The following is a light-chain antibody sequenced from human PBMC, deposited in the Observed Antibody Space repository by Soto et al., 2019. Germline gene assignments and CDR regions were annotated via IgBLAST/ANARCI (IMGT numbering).Light chain of an antibody. CDR3: QHYYGTSPIS. Sequence: EIVLTQSPGTLSLSLGERATLSCRASQSVSSSYLAWYQQKPGQAPRLLIYGASTRATGIPARFSGSGSGTEFTLTISRMEPEDFALYYCQHYYGTSPISFGQGTRMEIK. J-gene: IGKJ5*01. CDR1: QSVSSSY. V-gene: IGKV3-20*01. CDR2: GAS.